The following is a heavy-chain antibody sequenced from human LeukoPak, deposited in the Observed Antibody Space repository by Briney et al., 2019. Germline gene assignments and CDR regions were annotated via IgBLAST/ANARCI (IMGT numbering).Heavy chain of an antibody. CDR3: ARAPSITGTTPPGY. J-gene: IGHJ4*02. CDR1: GYTFTSYD. V-gene: IGHV1-8*01. CDR2: MNPNSGNT. Sequence: GASVKVSCKASGYTFTSYDINWERQATGQGLEWMGWMNPNSGNTGYAQKFQGRVTMTRNTSISTAYMELSSLRSEDTAVYYCARAPSITGTTPPGYWGQGTLVTVSS. D-gene: IGHD1-7*01.